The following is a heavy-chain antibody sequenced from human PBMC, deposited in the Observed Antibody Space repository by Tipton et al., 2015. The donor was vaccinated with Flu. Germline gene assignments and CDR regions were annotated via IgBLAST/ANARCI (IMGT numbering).Heavy chain of an antibody. CDR1: GYSISSCYY. J-gene: IGHJ4*02. CDR3: ARANYDILNGYQYQVGYFNY. D-gene: IGHD3-9*01. CDR2: IYYSGST. V-gene: IGHV4-38-2*01. Sequence: TLSLTCAVSGYSISSCYYWGWILHPPGKGLEWIGSIYYSGSTNYNPSLKSRVTISVDTSKNQFSLKLSSVTAADTAVYYCARANYDILNGYQYQVGYFNYWGQGTLVTVSS.